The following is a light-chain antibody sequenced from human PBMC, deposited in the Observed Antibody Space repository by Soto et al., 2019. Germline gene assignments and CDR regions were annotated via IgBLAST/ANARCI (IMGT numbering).Light chain of an antibody. Sequence: ELVLTQSPGTLSLSPGERATLSCRASQTVNNNYLAWYQQIPGQAPRLLISGASGRATGTPDRFSGSASGTDFTLTISRLEPEDFAVYYCQQYGNSPPSVTFGPGTKVDIK. CDR1: QTVNNNY. CDR2: GAS. V-gene: IGKV3-20*01. CDR3: QQYGNSPPSVT. J-gene: IGKJ3*01.